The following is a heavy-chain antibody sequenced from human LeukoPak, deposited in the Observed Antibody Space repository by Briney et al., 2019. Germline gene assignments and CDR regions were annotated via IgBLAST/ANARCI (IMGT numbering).Heavy chain of an antibody. Sequence: KPSETLSLTCAVSGYSISSGYYWGWIRQPPGEGVEWIGNSDHSGSTYYNPSVKRRVTISVDTTKNQLSLKMNSVTAAHTAVYYCARRGRTSLGAFDIWGQGTMVTVSS. J-gene: IGHJ3*02. D-gene: IGHD1-26*01. CDR2: SDHSGST. CDR1: GYSISSGYY. V-gene: IGHV4-38-2*01. CDR3: ARRGRTSLGAFDI.